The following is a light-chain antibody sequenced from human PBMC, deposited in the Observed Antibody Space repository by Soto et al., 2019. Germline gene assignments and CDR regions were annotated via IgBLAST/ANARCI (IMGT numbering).Light chain of an antibody. J-gene: IGKJ3*01. Sequence: DIQMTQSPSSLSASVGDRVTITCRASQSISSYLNWYQQKPGKAPKLLIYAASSLQSGVPSRFRGSGPGTDFTLTISSLQPEDFATYYCQQSYSTPLGFGPGTKVDIK. V-gene: IGKV1-39*01. CDR1: QSISSY. CDR2: AAS. CDR3: QQSYSTPLG.